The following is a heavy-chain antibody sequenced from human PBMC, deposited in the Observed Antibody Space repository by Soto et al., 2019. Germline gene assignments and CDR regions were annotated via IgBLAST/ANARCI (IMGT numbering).Heavy chain of an antibody. Sequence: GGSLRLSCAASGFTFDDYAMHWVRQAPGKGLEWVSLISGDGGSTYYADSVKGRFTISRDNSKNSLYLQMNSLRTEDTALYYCAKDFGGITIFGVVIIYYYYGMDVWGQGTTVTVSS. CDR2: ISGDGGST. J-gene: IGHJ6*02. D-gene: IGHD3-3*01. CDR3: AKDFGGITIFGVVIIYYYYGMDV. V-gene: IGHV3-43*02. CDR1: GFTFDDYA.